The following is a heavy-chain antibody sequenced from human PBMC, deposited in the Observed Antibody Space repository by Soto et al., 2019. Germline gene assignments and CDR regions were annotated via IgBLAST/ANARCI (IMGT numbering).Heavy chain of an antibody. CDR1: GFTFSSFE. V-gene: IGHV3-48*03. J-gene: IGHJ4*02. D-gene: IGHD6-19*01. Sequence: EVHLVESGGGLVQPGGSLRLSCAASGFTFSSFEMDWFRQAPGKGLEWLSYIGSIGNTVYYTDSVKGRFTISRDNAKTSLYLQMNSLRAEDTAVYYCARGGGWSSYWGQGTLVTVSS. CDR2: IGSIGNTV. CDR3: ARGGGWSSY.